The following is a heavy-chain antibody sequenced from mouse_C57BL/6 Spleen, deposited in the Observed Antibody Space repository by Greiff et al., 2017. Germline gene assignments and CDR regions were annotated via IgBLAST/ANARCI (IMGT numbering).Heavy chain of an antibody. V-gene: IGHV14-4*01. D-gene: IGHD1-1*01. CDR1: GFNIKDDY. CDR2: IDPENGDT. J-gene: IGHJ4*01. Sequence: VQLQQSGAELVRPGASVKLSCTASGFNIKDDYMHWVKQRPEQGLEWIGWIDPENGDTEYASKFQGKATITAYTSSNKAYLQLSSLTSEDTAVYYCTTGLRYDYGGQGTSGTVSS. CDR3: TTGLRYDY.